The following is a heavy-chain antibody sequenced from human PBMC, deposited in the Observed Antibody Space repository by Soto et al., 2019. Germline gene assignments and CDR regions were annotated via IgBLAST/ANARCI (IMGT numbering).Heavy chain of an antibody. Sequence: SETLSLTXTVSGGSISSSSYYWGWIREPPGKGLEWIGSIYYSGSTYYNPSLKSRVTISVDTSKNQFSLKLSSVTAADTAVYYCARHNILGDIVLMVYAMGWFDPWGQGTLVTVSS. D-gene: IGHD2-8*01. CDR1: GGSISSSSYY. V-gene: IGHV4-39*01. CDR3: ARHNILGDIVLMVYAMGWFDP. CDR2: IYYSGST. J-gene: IGHJ5*02.